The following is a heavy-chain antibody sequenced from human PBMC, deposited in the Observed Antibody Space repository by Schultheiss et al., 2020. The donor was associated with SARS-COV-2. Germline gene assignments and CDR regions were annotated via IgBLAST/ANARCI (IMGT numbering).Heavy chain of an antibody. J-gene: IGHJ4*02. CDR3: ARDVSGKEDY. CDR2: IESDETIT. D-gene: IGHD3-16*01. CDR1: GFSFSSHW. V-gene: IGHV3-74*01. Sequence: GGSLRLSCAASGFSFSSHWMHWVRQAPGKGLVWVSHIESDETITAYADSVKGRFTISRDNAKKTLYLQMSGLRADDTGVYYCARDVSGKEDYWGQGTLVTVSS.